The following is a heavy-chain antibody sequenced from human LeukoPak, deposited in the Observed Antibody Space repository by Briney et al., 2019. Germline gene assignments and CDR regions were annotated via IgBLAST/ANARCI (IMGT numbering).Heavy chain of an antibody. CDR1: GFTFSSYA. Sequence: PGGSLRLSCAASGFTFSSYAMSWVRQAPGKGLEWVSAISGSGGSTYYADSVKGRFTISRDNSKNTLYLQMNSLRAEDTAVYYCASGRIDYGGNSGAFDIWGQGTMVTVSS. D-gene: IGHD4-23*01. V-gene: IGHV3-23*01. J-gene: IGHJ3*02. CDR3: ASGRIDYGGNSGAFDI. CDR2: ISGSGGST.